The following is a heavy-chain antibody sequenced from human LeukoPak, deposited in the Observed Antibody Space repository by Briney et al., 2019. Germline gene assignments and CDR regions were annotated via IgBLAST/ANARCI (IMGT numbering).Heavy chain of an antibody. D-gene: IGHD4-17*01. Sequence: GGSLRLSCAASGLTVSSNYMSWVRQAPGMGLEWVSVIYSVSSTFYADSVKGRFTISRDNSENTLHLQMNSLRVEDTAVYYCARGEDYGDFFDYWGQGTLVIVSS. CDR3: ARGEDYGDFFDY. CDR2: IYSVSST. J-gene: IGHJ4*02. CDR1: GLTVSSNY. V-gene: IGHV3-53*01.